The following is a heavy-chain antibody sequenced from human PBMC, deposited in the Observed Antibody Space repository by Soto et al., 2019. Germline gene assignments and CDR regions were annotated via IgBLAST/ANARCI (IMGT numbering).Heavy chain of an antibody. Sequence: GESLKISCKVSGYSFTSYWIGWVRQMPGKGLEWMGIIYPGDSDTRYSPSFQGQVTISADKSISTAYLQWSSLKASDTAMYYCATSPFLRGYSYGYNAYWGQGTLVTSPQ. D-gene: IGHD5-18*01. CDR3: ATSPFLRGYSYGYNAY. V-gene: IGHV5-51*01. CDR2: IYPGDSDT. CDR1: GYSFTSYW. J-gene: IGHJ4*02.